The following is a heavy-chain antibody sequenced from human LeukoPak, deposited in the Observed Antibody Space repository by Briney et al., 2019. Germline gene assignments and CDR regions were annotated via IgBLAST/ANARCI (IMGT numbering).Heavy chain of an antibody. CDR1: GGSISSSDYY. V-gene: IGHV4-39*01. Sequence: PSETLSLTCTVSGGSISSSDYYWGWIRQPPGKGLEWIASIYYSGTTHYNPSHQSRVTMSVDTSKNQFSLKLSSVTAADTAVYYCARADHYYDSSGYSWAYYFDYWGQGTLVTVSS. D-gene: IGHD3-22*01. J-gene: IGHJ4*02. CDR2: IYYSGTT. CDR3: ARADHYYDSSGYSWAYYFDY.